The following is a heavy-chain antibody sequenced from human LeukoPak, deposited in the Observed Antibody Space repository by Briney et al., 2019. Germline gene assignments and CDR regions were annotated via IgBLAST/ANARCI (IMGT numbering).Heavy chain of an antibody. J-gene: IGHJ6*03. CDR3: ARLVYYDILTGSHYYMDA. CDR1: GGSISSHY. CDR2: IYYIGST. Sequence: SETLSLTCTVSGGSISSHYWSWIRQPPGKGLAWIGYIYYIGSTNHHPSLKRRVTISVDTSKNPFSLKLTSVTAADTAVYYCARLVYYDILTGSHYYMDAWGKGTTVPVFS. D-gene: IGHD3-9*01. V-gene: IGHV4-59*11.